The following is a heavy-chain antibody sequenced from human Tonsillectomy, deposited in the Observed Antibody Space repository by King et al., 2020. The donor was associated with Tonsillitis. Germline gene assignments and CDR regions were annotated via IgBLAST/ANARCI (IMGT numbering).Heavy chain of an antibody. CDR3: AKDHPHYYDSSGYYYPDC. CDR1: GFTFSSYG. J-gene: IGHJ4*02. D-gene: IGHD3-22*01. Sequence: QLVQSGGGVVQPGGSLRLSCAASGFTFSSYGMHWVRQAPGKGLEWVAFIRHDGSNKYYADSVKGRFTISRDNSKNTLYLQMNSLRAEDTAVYYCAKDHPHYYDSSGYYYPDCWGQGTLVTVSS. V-gene: IGHV3-30*02. CDR2: IRHDGSNK.